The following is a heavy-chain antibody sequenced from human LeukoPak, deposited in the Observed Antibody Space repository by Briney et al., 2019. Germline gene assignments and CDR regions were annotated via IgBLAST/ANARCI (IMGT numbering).Heavy chain of an antibody. CDR1: GGTFSSYA. CDR3: ARCSSTPPEPYYYMDV. D-gene: IGHD2-2*01. Sequence: VASVKVSCKASGGTFSSYAISWVRQAPGQGLEWMGGIIPIFGTANYAQKFQGRVTITTDESTSTAYMELSSLRSEDTAVYYCARCSSTPPEPYYYMDVWGKGTTVTVSS. V-gene: IGHV1-69*05. CDR2: IIPIFGTA. J-gene: IGHJ6*03.